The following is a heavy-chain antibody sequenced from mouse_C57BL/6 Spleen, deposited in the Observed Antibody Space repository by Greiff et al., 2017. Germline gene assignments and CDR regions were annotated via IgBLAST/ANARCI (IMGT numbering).Heavy chain of an antibody. CDR3: ARGGQLRPAWFAY. CDR2: INPNHGGT. V-gene: IGHV1-18*01. J-gene: IGHJ3*01. Sequence: EVQLQQSGPELVKPGASVKIPCKASGYTFTDYNMDWVKQSHGKSLEWIGDINPNHGGTIYNQKFKGKATLTVDKSSSTAYMELRSLTSEDTAVYYCARGGQLRPAWFAYWGQGTLVTVSA. CDR1: GYTFTDYN. D-gene: IGHD3-2*02.